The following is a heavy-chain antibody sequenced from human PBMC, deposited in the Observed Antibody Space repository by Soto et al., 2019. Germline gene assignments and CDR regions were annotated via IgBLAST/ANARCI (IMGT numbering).Heavy chain of an antibody. J-gene: IGHJ4*02. Sequence: GGSLRLSCEASGFTFNTYSMHWVRQPPGKGLEWLAAIWYDGTQKYYADSVKGRFIISRDNSKKALYLEMNSLRAEDTAVYYCARAGGTTVTGLWHFDSWGQGTLVTVSS. CDR3: ARAGGTTVTGLWHFDS. CDR2: IWYDGTQK. CDR1: GFTFNTYS. D-gene: IGHD4-17*01. V-gene: IGHV3-33*01.